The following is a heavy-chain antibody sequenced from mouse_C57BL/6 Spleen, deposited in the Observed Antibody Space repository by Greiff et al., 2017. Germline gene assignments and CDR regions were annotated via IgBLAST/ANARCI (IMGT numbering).Heavy chain of an antibody. CDR2: INPGSGGT. CDR1: GYAFTNYL. J-gene: IGHJ2*01. D-gene: IGHD2-4*01. CDR3: ARGIYYDYERGFDY. Sequence: VQLQQSGAELVRPGTSVKVSCKASGYAFTNYLIEWVKQRPGQGLEWIGVINPGSGGTNYNEKFKGKATLTADKSSSTAYMQLSSLKSEDSAVYFCARGIYYDYERGFDYWGQGTTLTVSS. V-gene: IGHV1-54*01.